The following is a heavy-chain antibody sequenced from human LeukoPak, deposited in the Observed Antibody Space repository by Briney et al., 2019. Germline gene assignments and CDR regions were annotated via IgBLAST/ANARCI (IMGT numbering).Heavy chain of an antibody. J-gene: IGHJ4*02. D-gene: IGHD7-27*01. CDR2: IVGDGSEA. Sequence: VGSLRLSCAASGFTFSTYGMEWSRQAPGKGLEWVAVIVGDGSEARYADSVRGRFTVSRDNSKNTLYLQMNSLRAEDTAVYYCARDSITADNSLDYWGRGTLVTVSS. CDR3: ARDSITADNSLDY. V-gene: IGHV3-33*05. CDR1: GFTFSTYG.